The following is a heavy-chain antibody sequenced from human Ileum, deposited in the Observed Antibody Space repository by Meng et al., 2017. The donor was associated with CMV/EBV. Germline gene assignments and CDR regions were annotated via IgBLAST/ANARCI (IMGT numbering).Heavy chain of an antibody. D-gene: IGHD3-3*01. CDR1: GDYY. V-gene: IGHV4-30-4*08. J-gene: IGHJ4*02. CDR3: ASYQARTYYDFWSGYYNFDY. CDR2: IYYSGST. Sequence: GDYYWSWIRQPPGKGLEWIGYIYYSGSTYYSPSLKSRVTISVDTSKNQFSLKLSSVTAADTAVYYCASYQARTYYDFWSGYYNFDYWGQGTLVTVSS.